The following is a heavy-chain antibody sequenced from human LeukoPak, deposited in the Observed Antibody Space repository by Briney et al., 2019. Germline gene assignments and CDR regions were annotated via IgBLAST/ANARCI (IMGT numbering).Heavy chain of an antibody. CDR1: GGSISSSSYY. J-gene: IGHJ4*02. D-gene: IGHD6-25*01. CDR2: IYYSGST. V-gene: IGHV4-61*05. CDR3: ASFESGWHIFDY. Sequence: SETLSLTCTVSGGSISSSSYYWGWIRQPPGKGLEWIGNIYYSGSTNYNPSLKSRVTISVDTSKNQFSLKLSSVTAADTAVYYCASFESGWHIFDYWGQGTLVTVSS.